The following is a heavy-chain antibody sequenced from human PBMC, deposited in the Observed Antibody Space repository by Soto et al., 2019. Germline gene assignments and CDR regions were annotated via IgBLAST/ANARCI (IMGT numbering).Heavy chain of an antibody. CDR2: ISYDGSNK. CDR3: AKGRDQYYYYYYMDV. V-gene: IGHV3-30*18. Sequence: ESGGGVVQPGRSLRLSCAASGFTFSSYGMHWVRQAPGKGLEWVAVISYDGSNKYYADSVKGRFTISRDNSKNTLYLQMNSLRAEDTAVYYCAKGRDQYYYYYYMDVWGKGTTVTVSS. CDR1: GFTFSSYG. J-gene: IGHJ6*03.